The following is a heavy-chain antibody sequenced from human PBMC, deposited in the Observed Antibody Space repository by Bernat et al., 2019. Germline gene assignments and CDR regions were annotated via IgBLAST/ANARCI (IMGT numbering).Heavy chain of an antibody. CDR1: GGSFSGYY. CDR2: INHSGST. Sequence: QVQLQQWGAGLLKPSETLSLTCAVYGGSFSGYYWNWIRQSPGRGLEWIGEINHSGSTKYNPSLKSRVTMSVDTSKNQFSLKLSSVTAADTAVYYCARGLHRIAAAGIGSFDYWGQGTLVTVSS. J-gene: IGHJ4*02. CDR3: ARGLHRIAAAGIGSFDY. V-gene: IGHV4-34*02. D-gene: IGHD6-13*01.